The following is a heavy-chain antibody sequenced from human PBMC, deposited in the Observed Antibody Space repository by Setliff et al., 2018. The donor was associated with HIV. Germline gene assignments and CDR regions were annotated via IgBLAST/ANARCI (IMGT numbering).Heavy chain of an antibody. V-gene: IGHV4-38-2*01. CDR1: GYSISSGYY. Sequence: ETLSLTCAVSGYSISSGYYWGWIRQPPGKGLEWIGSIYHSGSTYYSPSLKSRVTISVDTSKNQFSLKLSSVTAADTAVYYCASFGGWYPDAFDIWGQGTMVTVSS. CDR2: IYHSGST. J-gene: IGHJ3*02. CDR3: ASFGGWYPDAFDI. D-gene: IGHD6-19*01.